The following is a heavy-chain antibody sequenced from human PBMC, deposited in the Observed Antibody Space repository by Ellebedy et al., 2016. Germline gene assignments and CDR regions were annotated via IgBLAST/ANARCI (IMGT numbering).Heavy chain of an antibody. V-gene: IGHV3-30*03. CDR2: ISYDGGNK. CDR3: ARDLGYSGSYADY. Sequence: GGSLRLSCAASGFTFSSYGMHWVRQAPGKGLDWVAVISYDGGNKYYADSVKGRFTISRDNSKNTLYLQMNSLRAEDTAVYYCARDLGYSGSYADYWGQGTLVTVSS. J-gene: IGHJ4*02. CDR1: GFTFSSYG. D-gene: IGHD1-26*01.